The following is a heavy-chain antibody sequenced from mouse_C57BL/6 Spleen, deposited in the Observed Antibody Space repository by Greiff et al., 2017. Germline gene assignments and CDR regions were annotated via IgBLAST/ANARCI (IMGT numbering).Heavy chain of an antibody. Sequence: EVKLMESEGGLVQPGSSMKLSCTASGFTFSDYYMAWVRQVPEKGLEWVANINYDGSSTYYLDSLKSRFIISRDNAKNILYLQMSSLKSEDTATYYCARAPHDYAMDYWGQGTSVTVSS. CDR2: INYDGSST. CDR3: ARAPHDYAMDY. V-gene: IGHV5-16*01. CDR1: GFTFSDYY. J-gene: IGHJ4*01.